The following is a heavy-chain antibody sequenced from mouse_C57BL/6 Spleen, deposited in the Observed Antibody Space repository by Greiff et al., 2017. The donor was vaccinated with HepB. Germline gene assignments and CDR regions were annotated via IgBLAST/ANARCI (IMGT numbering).Heavy chain of an antibody. CDR3: ARRYGNYGDYAMDY. Sequence: VQLVESGPELVKPGASVKLSCKASGYAFSSSWMHWVKQRPGKGLEWIGRIYPGDGDTNYNGKFKGKATLTADKSSSTADMQLSSLTSEDSAVYFCARRYGNYGDYAMDYWGQGTSVTVSS. CDR1: GYAFSSSW. V-gene: IGHV1-82*01. CDR2: IYPGDGDT. D-gene: IGHD2-1*01. J-gene: IGHJ4*01.